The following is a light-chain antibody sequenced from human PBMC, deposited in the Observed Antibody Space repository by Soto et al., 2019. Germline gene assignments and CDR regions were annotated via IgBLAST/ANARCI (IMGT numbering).Light chain of an antibody. CDR2: ATS. CDR3: QQRSSWPFT. J-gene: IGKJ3*01. V-gene: IGKV3-11*01. CDR1: QNINSY. Sequence: EIVLTQSPATLSLSPGERATLSCRASQNINSYLAWYQQKPGRAPRLLIYATSNRATGIPARFSGSGSGTDFTLSISSLEPEDFAVYYCQQRSSWPFTFGPGTKVEIK.